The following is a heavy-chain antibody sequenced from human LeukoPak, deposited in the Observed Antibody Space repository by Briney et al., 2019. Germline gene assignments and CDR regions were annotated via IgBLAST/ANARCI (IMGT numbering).Heavy chain of an antibody. Sequence: GGSRRLSCAASGFTFSSYAMSWVRQAPGKGLEWVSAISGSGGSTYYADSVKGRFTISRDNSKNTLYLQMNSLRAEDTAVYYCAKDSGGYGSGSYYAHWGQGTLVTVSS. CDR1: GFTFSSYA. CDR2: ISGSGGST. J-gene: IGHJ4*02. V-gene: IGHV3-23*01. D-gene: IGHD3-10*01. CDR3: AKDSGGYGSGSYYAH.